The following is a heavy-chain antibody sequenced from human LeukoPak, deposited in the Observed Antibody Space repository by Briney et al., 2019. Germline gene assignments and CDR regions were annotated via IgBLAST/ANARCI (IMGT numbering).Heavy chain of an antibody. CDR2: INPSGGST. D-gene: IGHD5-18*01. CDR1: GYTFTSYY. Sequence: ASVKVSSKASGYTFTSYYMHWVRQAPGQGLEWMGIINPSGGSTSYAQKFQGRVTMTRDMSTSTVYMELSSLRSEDTAVYYCARDRGDTAMVTPYFDYWGQGTLVTVSS. CDR3: ARDRGDTAMVTPYFDY. J-gene: IGHJ4*02. V-gene: IGHV1-46*01.